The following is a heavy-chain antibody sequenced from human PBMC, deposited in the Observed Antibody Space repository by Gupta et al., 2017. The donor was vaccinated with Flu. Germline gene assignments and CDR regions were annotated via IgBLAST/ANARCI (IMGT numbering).Heavy chain of an antibody. CDR1: GFTFSSYG. Sequence: QVQLVESGGGVVQPGRSLRLSCATSGFTFSSYGMHWVRQAPGKGLEWVAIISYDGTNKYYADSVKGRFTISRDNSKNTLYLQMNSLRAEDAAVYYCAKDRSGLVGDGYNYAEYWGLGTLVTVSS. J-gene: IGHJ4*02. V-gene: IGHV3-30*18. D-gene: IGHD5-24*01. CDR2: ISYDGTNK. CDR3: AKDRSGLVGDGYNYAEY.